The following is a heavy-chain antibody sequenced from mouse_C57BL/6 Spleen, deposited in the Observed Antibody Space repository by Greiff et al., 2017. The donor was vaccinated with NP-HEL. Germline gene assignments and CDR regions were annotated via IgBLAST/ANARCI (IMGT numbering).Heavy chain of an antibody. CDR2: INPSNGGT. CDR1: GYTFTSYW. D-gene: IGHD2-5*01. Sequence: VKLQQPGTELVKPGASVKLSCKASGYTFTSYWMHWVKQRPGQGLEWIGNINPSNGGTNYNEKFKSKATLTVDKSSSTAYMQLSSLTSEDSAVYYCARNRGTYYSNYVPFDYWGQGTTLTVSS. CDR3: ARNRGTYYSNYVPFDY. V-gene: IGHV1-53*01. J-gene: IGHJ2*01.